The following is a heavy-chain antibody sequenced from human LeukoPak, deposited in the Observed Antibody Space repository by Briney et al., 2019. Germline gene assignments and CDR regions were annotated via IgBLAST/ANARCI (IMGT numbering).Heavy chain of an antibody. D-gene: IGHD3-10*01. V-gene: IGHV4-39*07. CDR3: ATMMYGSGNYYNSDY. CDR1: GGSISSSKYF. CDR2: IYYTGST. Sequence: SETLSLTCSVSGGSISSSKYFWGWIRQPPGKGLELLGSIYYTGSTNNNPSPKSRVTISIHTSKNQFSLRLTSVTAADTAVYYCATMMYGSGNYYNSDYWGQGTLVTVSS. J-gene: IGHJ4*02.